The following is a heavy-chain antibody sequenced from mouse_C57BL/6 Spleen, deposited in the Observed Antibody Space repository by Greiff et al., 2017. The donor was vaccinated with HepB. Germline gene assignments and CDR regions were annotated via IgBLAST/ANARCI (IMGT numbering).Heavy chain of an antibody. V-gene: IGHV1-82*01. CDR2: IYPGDGDT. CDR3: ARYTYYGSSYWYFDV. CDR1: GYAFSSSW. Sequence: QVQLQQSGPELVKPGASVKISCKASGYAFSSSWMNWVKQRPGKGLEWIGRIYPGDGDTNYNGKFKGKATLTADKSSSTAYMQLSSLTSEDSAVSFCARYTYYGSSYWYFDVWGTGTTLTVSS. D-gene: IGHD1-1*01. J-gene: IGHJ1*03.